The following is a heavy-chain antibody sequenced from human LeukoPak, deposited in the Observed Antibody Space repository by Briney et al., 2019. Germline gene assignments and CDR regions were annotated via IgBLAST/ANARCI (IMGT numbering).Heavy chain of an antibody. D-gene: IGHD6-13*01. CDR2: IYPTGST. Sequence: SETLSLTCTVSGYSISSGYYWGWIRQPPGKGLEWIGNIYPTGSTYYNPSLKSRVTISVDTTKNQFSLKVSPASAADTAVYYCARAYSSSWYWNWFDPWGQGTLVTVSS. V-gene: IGHV4-38-2*02. CDR3: ARAYSSSWYWNWFDP. CDR1: GYSISSGYY. J-gene: IGHJ5*01.